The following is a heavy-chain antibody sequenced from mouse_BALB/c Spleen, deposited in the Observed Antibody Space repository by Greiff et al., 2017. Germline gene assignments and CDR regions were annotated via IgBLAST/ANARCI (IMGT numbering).Heavy chain of an antibody. Sequence: EVMLVESGGGLVKPGGSLKLSCAASGFTFSSYAMSWVRQTPEKRLEWVASISSGGSTYYPDSVKGRFTISRDNARNILYLQMSSLRSEDTAMYYCARSGSSYAHYYAMDYWGQGTSVTVSS. J-gene: IGHJ4*01. CDR2: ISSGGST. D-gene: IGHD1-1*01. CDR3: ARSGSSYAHYYAMDY. CDR1: GFTFSSYA. V-gene: IGHV5-6-5*01.